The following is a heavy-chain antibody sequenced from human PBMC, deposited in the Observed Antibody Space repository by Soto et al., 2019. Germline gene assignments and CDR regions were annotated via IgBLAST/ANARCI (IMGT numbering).Heavy chain of an antibody. CDR3: ARLLGAATGADY. Sequence: GESLKISCQGSGYRFTSYWIGWVRQMPGKGLEWMGIIYPGDSEARFIPSFEGQVTMSADKSRSTAYLQWSSLKASDTAMYFCARLLGAATGADYWGQGTLVTVSS. CDR1: GYRFTSYW. V-gene: IGHV5-51*01. J-gene: IGHJ4*02. CDR2: IYPGDSEA. D-gene: IGHD3-16*01.